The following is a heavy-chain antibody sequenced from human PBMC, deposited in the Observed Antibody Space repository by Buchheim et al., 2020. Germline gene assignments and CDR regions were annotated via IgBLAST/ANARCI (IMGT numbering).Heavy chain of an antibody. V-gene: IGHV3-48*01. Sequence: EVQLLESGGGLVQPGGSLRLSCAASGFTFSSYAMSWVRQAPGKGLEWVSYISSSSSTIYYADSVKGRFTISRDNSKNTLYLQMNSLRAEDTAVYYCARDLGMQLWYTALDWGQGTL. CDR2: ISSSSSTI. CDR1: GFTFSSYA. J-gene: IGHJ4*02. CDR3: ARDLGMQLWYTALD. D-gene: IGHD5-18*01.